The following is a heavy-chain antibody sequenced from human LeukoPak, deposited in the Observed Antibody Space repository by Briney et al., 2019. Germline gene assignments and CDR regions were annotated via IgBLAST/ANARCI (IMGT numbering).Heavy chain of an antibody. CDR3: AKGSKVMGFITKYHYMDV. Sequence: GGSLRLSCAASGFTFSSYSMNWVRQAPGKGLEWVSSISSSSSYIYYADSVKGRFTISRDNAKNSLYLQMNSLRAEDTAVYYCAKGSKVMGFITKYHYMDVWGKGTTVTISS. J-gene: IGHJ6*03. D-gene: IGHD3-22*01. V-gene: IGHV3-21*01. CDR1: GFTFSSYS. CDR2: ISSSSSYI.